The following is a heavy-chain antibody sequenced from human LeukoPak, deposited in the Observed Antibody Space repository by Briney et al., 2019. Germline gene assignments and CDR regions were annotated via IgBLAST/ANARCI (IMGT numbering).Heavy chain of an antibody. Sequence: SETLSLTCTASGGSISSYYWTWLRQPAGKGLEWIGRIYASGSTNYNPSLKCRVTMSVDTSKNQFSLKLTSVTAADTAVYYCAREYSSSSGKNAFDIWGQGTLVTVSS. CDR1: GGSISSYY. V-gene: IGHV4-4*07. CDR3: AREYSSSSGKNAFDI. CDR2: IYASGST. J-gene: IGHJ3*02. D-gene: IGHD6-6*01.